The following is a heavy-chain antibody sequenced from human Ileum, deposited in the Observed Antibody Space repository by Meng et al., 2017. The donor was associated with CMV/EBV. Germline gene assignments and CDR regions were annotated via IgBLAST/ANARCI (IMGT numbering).Heavy chain of an antibody. CDR3: ARAAARGVPVDL. CDR1: GGSLTSYS. D-gene: IGHD3-10*01. CDR2: IHPTGTT. J-gene: IGHJ5*02. Sequence: QFQSLVPGTVPLPPSEPLSLTSTVPGGSLTSYSWTWIRQPAGKGLEWIGRIHPTGTTDDNPSLRSRVSMSLDKSKNQFSLKLTSVTAADTAVYYCARAAARGVPVDLWGQGTLVTVSS. V-gene: IGHV4-4*07.